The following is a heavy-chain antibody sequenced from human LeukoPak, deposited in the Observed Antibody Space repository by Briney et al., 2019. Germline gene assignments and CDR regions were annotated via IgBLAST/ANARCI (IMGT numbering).Heavy chain of an antibody. V-gene: IGHV3-73*01. J-gene: IGHJ4*02. CDR2: IRSKANSYAT. Sequence: PGGSLRLSCAASGFTFSGSAMHWVRQASGKGLEWVGRIRSKANSYATAYAASVKGRFTISRDDSKNTAYLQMNSLKTEDTAVYYCTRSAELPWFGEDLSNWGQGTLVTVSS. CDR1: GFTFSGSA. CDR3: TRSAELPWFGEDLSN. D-gene: IGHD3-10*01.